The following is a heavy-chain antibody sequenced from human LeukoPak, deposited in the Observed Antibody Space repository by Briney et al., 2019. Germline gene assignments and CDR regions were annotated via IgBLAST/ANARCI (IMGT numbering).Heavy chain of an antibody. CDR3: ARDRGKVITMVRGNYGMDV. Sequence: ASVKVSCKASGYTFTSYGISWVRQAPGHGLEWMGWISAYNGNTNYAQKLQGRVTMTTDTSTSTAYMELRSLRSDDTAVYYCARDRGKVITMVRGNYGMDVWGKGTTVTVSS. CDR1: GYTFTSYG. J-gene: IGHJ6*04. D-gene: IGHD3-10*01. CDR2: ISAYNGNT. V-gene: IGHV1-18*04.